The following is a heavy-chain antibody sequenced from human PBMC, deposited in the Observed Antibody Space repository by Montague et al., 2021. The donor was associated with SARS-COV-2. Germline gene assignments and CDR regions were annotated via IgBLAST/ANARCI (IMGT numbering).Heavy chain of an antibody. CDR2: ISCGGSNQ. D-gene: IGHD3-9*01. J-gene: IGHJ4*02. V-gene: IGHV3-30*04. CDR3: ARPSYYDILTGNGGLEY. Sequence: SLSLSCAASKFSFSSYALHWVRQAPGKGLEWVAVISCGGSNQYYADSVKGRFTISRDNSKNTLYLQMSSLRAEDTAVYYCARPSYYDILTGNGGLEYWGQGTLVTVSS. CDR1: KFSFSSYA.